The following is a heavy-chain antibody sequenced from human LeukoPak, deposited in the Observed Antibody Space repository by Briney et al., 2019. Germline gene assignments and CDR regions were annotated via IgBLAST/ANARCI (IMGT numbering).Heavy chain of an antibody. Sequence: GGSLRLSCAASGFTVSSNYMSWVRQAPGKGLEWVSVIYSGGSTYYADSVKGRFTISRDNSKNTLYLQMNSLRAEDTAVYYCARGFGSGYDFPTYYYGMDVWGQGTTVTVSS. CDR2: IYSGGST. V-gene: IGHV3-53*01. CDR1: GFTVSSNY. J-gene: IGHJ6*02. D-gene: IGHD5-12*01. CDR3: ARGFGSGYDFPTYYYGMDV.